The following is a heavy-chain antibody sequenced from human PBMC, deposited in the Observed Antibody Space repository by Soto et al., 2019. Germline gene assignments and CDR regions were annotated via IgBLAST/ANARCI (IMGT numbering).Heavy chain of an antibody. CDR1: GGSISSYY. CDR2: IYYSGST. J-gene: IGHJ4*02. D-gene: IGHD4-17*01. Sequence: PSETLSLTCTVSGGSISSYYWTWIRQPPGKGLEWIGYIYYSGSTNYNPSLKSRVTISVDKSKNHFSLKLSSVTAADTAVYYCARDYGGNSGWDYWGQGTLVTVSS. V-gene: IGHV4-59*12. CDR3: ARDYGGNSGWDY.